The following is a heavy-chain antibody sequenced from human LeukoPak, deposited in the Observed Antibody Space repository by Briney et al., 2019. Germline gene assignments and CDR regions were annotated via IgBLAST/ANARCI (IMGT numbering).Heavy chain of an antibody. CDR2: INHSGRT. CDR1: GGSFSEYF. Sequence: SETLSLTPAVSGGSFSEYFWGWIRQPPGKGLEWTGEINHSGRTYYNLSLKSRVTISVDTSKNQSSLIMSSVAAADTAVYYFVRDVVVVPAAIHYGMDVWGEGSTVTVSS. J-gene: IGHJ6*04. CDR3: VRDVVVVPAAIHYGMDV. V-gene: IGHV4-34*01. D-gene: IGHD2-2*01.